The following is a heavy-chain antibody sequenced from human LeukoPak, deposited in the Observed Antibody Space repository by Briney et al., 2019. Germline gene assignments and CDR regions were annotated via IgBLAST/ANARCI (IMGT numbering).Heavy chain of an antibody. CDR3: ARDRFPTGYVDY. CDR1: GFTVSSDY. V-gene: IGHV3-53*01. Sequence: GGSLRLSCAASGFTVSSDYMSWVRLAPGKGLEWVSVIYTGGGTYYADSVKGRFTISRDNSKNTLYLQMNSLRPEDTAVYYCARDRFPTGYVDYWGQGTLVTVSS. CDR2: IYTGGGT. D-gene: IGHD3-3*01. J-gene: IGHJ4*02.